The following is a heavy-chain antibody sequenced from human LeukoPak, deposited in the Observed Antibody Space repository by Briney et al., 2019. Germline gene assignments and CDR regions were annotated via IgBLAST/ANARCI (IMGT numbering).Heavy chain of an antibody. V-gene: IGHV3-23*01. D-gene: IGHD3-22*01. Sequence: GGSLRLSCAASGFTFSNFGMSWVRQAPGKGLEWVSTIVKSGDRTYYADSMKGRFTISRDNSKNTLYLQMNSLRAEDTAMYYCAKDSAYYYDSSGYYYDWGQGTLVTVSS. CDR1: GFTFSNFG. J-gene: IGHJ4*02. CDR2: IVKSGDRT. CDR3: AKDSAYYYDSSGYYYD.